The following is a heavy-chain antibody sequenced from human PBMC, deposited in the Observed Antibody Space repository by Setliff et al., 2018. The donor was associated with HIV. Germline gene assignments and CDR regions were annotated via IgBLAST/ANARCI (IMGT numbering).Heavy chain of an antibody. D-gene: IGHD1-26*01. J-gene: IGHJ4*02. CDR1: GYSISSGYY. Sequence: PSETLSLTCAVSGYSISSGYYWGWIRQPPGKGLEWIGSIYHSGSTWSIYQSGSTYYNPSLKSRVTISVDTSKSQFSLTLSSVTAADTAVYYCARRAAATTNFDYWGQGTLVTVSS. CDR2: IYQSGST. V-gene: IGHV4-38-2*01. CDR3: ARRAAATTNFDY.